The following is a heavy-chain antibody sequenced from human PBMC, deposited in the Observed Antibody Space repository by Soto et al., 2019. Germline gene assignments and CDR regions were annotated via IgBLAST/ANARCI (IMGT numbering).Heavy chain of an antibody. Sequence: PGESLKISCKASGSSFTSRWITWVRQMPGKGLEWMGRIDPSDSYTSYNPSFQGHVTISVDKSINTAYLRWSSLKASDSAKYYCAGHGGGTVAMSGFNGMDVWGQGTTVTVSS. D-gene: IGHD3-3*01. CDR2: IDPSDSYT. V-gene: IGHV5-10-1*01. J-gene: IGHJ6*02. CDR3: AGHGGGTVAMSGFNGMDV. CDR1: GSSFTSRW.